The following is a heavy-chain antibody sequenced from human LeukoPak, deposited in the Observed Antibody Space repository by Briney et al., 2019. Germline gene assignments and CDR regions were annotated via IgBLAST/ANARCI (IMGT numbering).Heavy chain of an antibody. CDR3: ARDSAGPYSSSWPYAFDI. D-gene: IGHD6-13*01. V-gene: IGHV4-59*12. Sequence: PSETLSLTCTVSGGSISSYYWSWIRQPPGKGLEWIGYIYYSGSTYYNPSLESRVTISVDTSKNQFSLKLSSVTAADTAVYYCARDSAGPYSSSWPYAFDIWGQGTMVTVSS. CDR1: GGSISSYY. J-gene: IGHJ3*02. CDR2: IYYSGST.